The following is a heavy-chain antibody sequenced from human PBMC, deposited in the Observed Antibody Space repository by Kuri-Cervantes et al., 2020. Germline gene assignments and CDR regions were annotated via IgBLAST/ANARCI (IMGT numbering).Heavy chain of an antibody. CDR3: AKDLELAPEAAGTVLGAFDI. J-gene: IGHJ3*02. CDR1: GFTFSSYA. V-gene: IGHV3-30-3*01. D-gene: IGHD6-13*01. CDR2: ISYDGSNK. Sequence: GESLKISCAASGFTFSSYAMHWVRQAPGKGLEWVAVISYDGSNKYYADSVKGRFTISRDNSKNTLYLQMNSLRAEDTAVYYCAKDLELAPEAAGTVLGAFDIWGQGTMVTVSS.